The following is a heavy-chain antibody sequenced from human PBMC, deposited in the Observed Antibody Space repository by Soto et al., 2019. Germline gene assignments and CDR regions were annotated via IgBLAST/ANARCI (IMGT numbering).Heavy chain of an antibody. CDR1: GFTFSNFV. V-gene: IGHV3-64*01. Sequence: GGSLRLSCAASGFTFSNFVMQWVRQAPGEGLEYVSAISGNGDSAYYANSVKGRFTISRDNSKNTLYLQMGSLRAEDMAVYYCARGIYYGSARYYFDIWGQGTLVTVSS. J-gene: IGHJ4*02. D-gene: IGHD3-10*01. CDR2: ISGNGDSA. CDR3: ARGIYYGSARYYFDI.